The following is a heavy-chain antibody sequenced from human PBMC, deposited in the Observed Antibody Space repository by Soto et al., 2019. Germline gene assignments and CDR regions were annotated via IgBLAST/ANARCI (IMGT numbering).Heavy chain of an antibody. V-gene: IGHV2-5*01. D-gene: IGHD2-21*01. J-gene: IGHJ6*03. CDR1: GFSLSTDGVG. Sequence: QITLKESGPTLVKPTQTLTLTCTFSGFSLSTDGVGVGWIRQPPGKALEWLALIWWNDDKRYNPSLGSRPTITKXXXXXXXVLTMANVGPVDTGTYYCAHTDSPGGQFYYMDVWGKGTTVTVSS. CDR2: IWWNDDK. CDR3: AHTDSPGGQFYYMDV.